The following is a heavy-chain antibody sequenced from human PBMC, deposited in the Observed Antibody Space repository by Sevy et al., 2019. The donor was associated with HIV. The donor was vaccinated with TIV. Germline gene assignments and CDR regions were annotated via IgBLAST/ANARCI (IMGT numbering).Heavy chain of an antibody. CDR1: GFTFDDYA. Sequence: GGSLRLSCAASGFTFDDYAMHWVRQAPGKGLEWVSGISWNSGSIGYADSVKGRFTISRDNAKNTLYLQMNSLRAEDTALYYCANGYSSGSVDAFDIWGQGTMVTVSS. CDR3: ANGYSSGSVDAFDI. V-gene: IGHV3-9*01. CDR2: ISWNSGSI. J-gene: IGHJ3*02. D-gene: IGHD6-19*01.